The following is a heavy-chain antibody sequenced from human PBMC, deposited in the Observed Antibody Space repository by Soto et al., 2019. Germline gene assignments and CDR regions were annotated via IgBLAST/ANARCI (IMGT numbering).Heavy chain of an antibody. D-gene: IGHD2-15*01. V-gene: IGHV3-30*18. J-gene: IGHJ4*02. Sequence: QVQLVESGGGVVQPGRSLRLSCAASGFIFSSYGMHWVRQAPGKGLEGVAVISYEGSNTYYADSVKGRFTITRDNSTNTLKLHMNTLIPEGTAVCKCAKEVDCGGGSCSWSEGFDYWGQGTLLTVSS. CDR2: ISYEGSNT. CDR1: GFIFSSYG. CDR3: AKEVDCGGGSCSWSEGFDY.